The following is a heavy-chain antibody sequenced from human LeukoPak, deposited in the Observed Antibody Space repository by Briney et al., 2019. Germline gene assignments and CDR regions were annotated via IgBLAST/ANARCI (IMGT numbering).Heavy chain of an antibody. J-gene: IGHJ4*02. D-gene: IGHD5-24*01. CDR2: INPSGGST. CDR1: GYTLTSYY. Sequence: ASVKVSCKASGYTLTSYYMHWVRQAPGQGLEWMGIINPSGGSTSYAQKFQGRVTMTRDTSTSTVYMELSSLRSEDTAVYYCASGGWLQLAFDYWGQGTLVTVSS. V-gene: IGHV1-46*03. CDR3: ASGGWLQLAFDY.